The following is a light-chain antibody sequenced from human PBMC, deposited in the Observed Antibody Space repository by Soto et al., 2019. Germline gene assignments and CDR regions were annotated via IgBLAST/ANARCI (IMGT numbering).Light chain of an antibody. CDR2: KAS. CDR3: QQYGSSGT. Sequence: DIQMTQSPSSLSASVGDRVTMTCRASQSISSWLAWYQQKPGKAPKLLIYKASSLESGVPSRFSGSGSGTDFTLTISRLEPEDFAVYYCQQYGSSGTFGQGTKVDIK. V-gene: IGKV1-5*03. J-gene: IGKJ1*01. CDR1: QSISSW.